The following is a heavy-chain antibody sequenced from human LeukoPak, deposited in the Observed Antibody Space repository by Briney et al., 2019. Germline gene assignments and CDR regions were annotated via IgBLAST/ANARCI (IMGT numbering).Heavy chain of an antibody. D-gene: IGHD7-27*01. CDR1: GGSFIGNS. Sequence: SETLSLTCAVYGGSFIGNSWSSSRQPPGTGVECEGEINRSGNTRYNLSLKSRVATPLVTPRNQFSLKVISVTAADTAVYYCARARLRAGDRSSKTLDYWGQGTLVTVSS. V-gene: IGHV4-34*01. CDR2: INRSGNT. CDR3: ARARLRAGDRSSKTLDY. J-gene: IGHJ4*02.